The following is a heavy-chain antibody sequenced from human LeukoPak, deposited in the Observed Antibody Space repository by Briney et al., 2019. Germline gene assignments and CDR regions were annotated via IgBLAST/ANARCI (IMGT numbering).Heavy chain of an antibody. CDR2: FDPEDGET. CDR1: GYTLTELS. V-gene: IGHV1-24*01. CDR3: ATGGEVPPGAFDI. J-gene: IGHJ3*02. D-gene: IGHD1-26*01. Sequence: GPSVKVSCKVSGYTLTELSMHWVRQAPGKGLEWMGGFDPEDGETIYAQKFQGRVTMTEDTSTDTAYMELSSLRSEDTAVYYCATGGEVPPGAFDIWGQGTMVTVSS.